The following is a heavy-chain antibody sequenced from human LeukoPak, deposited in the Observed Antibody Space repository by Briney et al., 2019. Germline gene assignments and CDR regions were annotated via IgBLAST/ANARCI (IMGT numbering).Heavy chain of an antibody. D-gene: IGHD3-10*01. J-gene: IGHJ4*02. V-gene: IGHV3-7*01. CDR3: ARVVRGVAALYDY. CDR2: IKQDGSEK. Sequence: GGSLRLSCAASGFTFSSYWMSWVRQAPGKGLEWVANIKQDGSEKYYVDSVKGRFTISRDNAKNSLYPQMNSLRAEDTAVYYCARVVRGVAALYDYWGQGTLVTVSS. CDR1: GFTFSSYW.